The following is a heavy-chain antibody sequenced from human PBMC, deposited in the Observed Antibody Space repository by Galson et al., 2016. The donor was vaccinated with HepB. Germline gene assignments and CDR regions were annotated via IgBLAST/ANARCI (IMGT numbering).Heavy chain of an antibody. J-gene: IGHJ6*02. CDR3: ARGWENYYYGLDV. V-gene: IGHV3-48*01. CDR2: ISSSSSTI. D-gene: IGHD1-26*01. CDR1: GFTSSSYS. Sequence: SLRLSCAASGFTSSSYSMNWVRQAPGKGLEWVSYISSSSSTIYYADSVKGRFTISRDNAKNSLYLQMNSLRAEDTAVYYCARGWENYYYGLDVWGQGTPVTVSS.